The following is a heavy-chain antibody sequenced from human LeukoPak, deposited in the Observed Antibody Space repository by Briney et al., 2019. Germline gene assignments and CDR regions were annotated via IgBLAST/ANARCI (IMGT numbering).Heavy chain of an antibody. CDR2: IIPIFGTA. V-gene: IGHV1-69*13. D-gene: IGHD6-19*01. J-gene: IGHJ3*02. CDR1: GGTFSSYA. CDR3: ARAGITVAGTGGNDAFDI. Sequence: ASVKVSCKASGGTFSSYAISWVRQAPGQGLEWMGGIIPIFGTANYAQNFQGRVTITADESTSTAYMELSSPRSEDTAVYYCARAGITVAGTGGNDAFDIWGQGTMVTVSS.